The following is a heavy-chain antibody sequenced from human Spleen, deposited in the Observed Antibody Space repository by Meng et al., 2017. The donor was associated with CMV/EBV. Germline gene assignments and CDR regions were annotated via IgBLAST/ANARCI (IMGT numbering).Heavy chain of an antibody. CDR3: AREYCGGDCSFANFYFDS. CDR1: TITTDG. Sequence: TITTDGLSWVRQAPGQGLEWLGWISADTGDTHCERKLQGRVTMTTDTSTNTAYMELRSLRSDDTAMYYCAREYCGGDCSFANFYFDSWGQGTLVTVSS. D-gene: IGHD2-21*01. J-gene: IGHJ4*02. CDR2: ISADTGDT. V-gene: IGHV1-18*01.